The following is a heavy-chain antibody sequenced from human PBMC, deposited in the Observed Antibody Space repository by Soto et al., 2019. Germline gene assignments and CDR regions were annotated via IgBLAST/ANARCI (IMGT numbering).Heavy chain of an antibody. CDR1: GFTFSSYA. Sequence: GGSLSLSCAASGFTFSSYAMSWVRQAPGKGLEWVSAISGSGGSTYYADSVKGRFTISRDNSKNTLYLQMNSLRAEDTAVYYCAKDRGGSYGDYVNNWIDAWGQGTLVTVSS. CDR2: ISGSGGST. D-gene: IGHD4-17*01. CDR3: AKDRGGSYGDYVNNWIDA. J-gene: IGHJ5*02. V-gene: IGHV3-23*01.